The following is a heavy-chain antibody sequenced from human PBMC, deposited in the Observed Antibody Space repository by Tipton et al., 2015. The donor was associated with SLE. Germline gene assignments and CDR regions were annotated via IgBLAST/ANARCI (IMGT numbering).Heavy chain of an antibody. CDR1: GGSISSYY. CDR2: IYYSGST. D-gene: IGHD5-24*01. CDR3: ARKELSTMRDY. J-gene: IGHJ4*02. V-gene: IGHV4-59*01. Sequence: TLSLTCTVSGGSISSYYWSWIRQPPGKGLEWIGYIYYSGSTNYNPSLKSRVTISVDTSKNQFSLKLSSVTAADTAVYYCARKELSTMRDYWGQGTLVTASS.